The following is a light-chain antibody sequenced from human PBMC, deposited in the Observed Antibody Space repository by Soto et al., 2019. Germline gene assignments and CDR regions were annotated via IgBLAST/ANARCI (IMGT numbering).Light chain of an antibody. CDR1: QSVSSN. V-gene: IGKV3-15*01. CDR3: QQSYSLPVWT. CDR2: AAT. J-gene: IGKJ1*01. Sequence: EIVMTQSPATLSVSPGERATLSCRASQSVSSNLAWYQQKPGKPPKLLISAATNLADGVPSRFGGSGSGTDFTLSVSSLQPEDFATYYCQQSYSLPVWTFGQGTKVEIK.